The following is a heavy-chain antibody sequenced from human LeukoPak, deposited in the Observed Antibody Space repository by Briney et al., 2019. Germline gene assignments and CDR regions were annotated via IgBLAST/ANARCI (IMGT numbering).Heavy chain of an antibody. Sequence: GGSLRLSCAASGLTFSSYWIHWVRQAPGKGLVWASRIDTDGTITTYADSVKGRFTISRDNAKSTLYLQMNSLRAEDTAVYYCAIDMTGARDHWGQGTLVTVSS. CDR1: GLTFSSYW. J-gene: IGHJ4*02. V-gene: IGHV3-74*01. CDR2: IDTDGTIT. D-gene: IGHD3-9*01. CDR3: AIDMTGARDH.